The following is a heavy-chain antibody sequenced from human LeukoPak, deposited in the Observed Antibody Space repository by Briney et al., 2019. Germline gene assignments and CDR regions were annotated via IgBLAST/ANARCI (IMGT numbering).Heavy chain of an antibody. V-gene: IGHV3-11*01. CDR3: AKDVITDYYDSSGVSFDY. CDR1: GFSFSDYY. CDR2: ISSSGSTT. Sequence: PGGSLRLSCAASGFSFSDYYMSWIRQAPGKGLEWVSYISSSGSTTYYADSVKGRFTISRDNAKNSLFLEMNSLRAEDTAVYYCAKDVITDYYDSSGVSFDYWGQGTLVTVSS. D-gene: IGHD3-22*01. J-gene: IGHJ4*02.